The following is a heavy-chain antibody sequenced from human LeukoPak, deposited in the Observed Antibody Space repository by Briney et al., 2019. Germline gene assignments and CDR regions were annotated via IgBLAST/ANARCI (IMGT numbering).Heavy chain of an antibody. CDR3: ARGDGYNDAEYLQH. J-gene: IGHJ1*01. CDR1: GFTFSSYG. V-gene: IGHV3-33*01. Sequence: GGSLRLSCAASGFTFSSYGMPWVRQAPGKGREWVAVIWYDGSNKYYGDSVKGRFTISRDNSKKTLYLQMNSLRVEDTAVHYCARGDGYNDAEYLQHWGQGTLVTVS. D-gene: IGHD5-24*01. CDR2: IWYDGSNK.